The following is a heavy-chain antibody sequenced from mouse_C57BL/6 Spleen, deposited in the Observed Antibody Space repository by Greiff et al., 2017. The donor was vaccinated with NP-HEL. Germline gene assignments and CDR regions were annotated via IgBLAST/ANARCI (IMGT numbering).Heavy chain of an antibody. Sequence: EVQRVESGEGLVKPGGSLKLSCAASGFTFSSYAMSWVRQTPEKRLEWVAYISSGGDYIYYADTVKGRFTISRDNARNTLYLQMSSLKSEDTAMYYCTRDEDNWFAYWGQGTLVTVSA. CDR2: ISSGGDYI. CDR1: GFTFSSYA. CDR3: TRDEDNWFAY. J-gene: IGHJ3*01. V-gene: IGHV5-9-1*02.